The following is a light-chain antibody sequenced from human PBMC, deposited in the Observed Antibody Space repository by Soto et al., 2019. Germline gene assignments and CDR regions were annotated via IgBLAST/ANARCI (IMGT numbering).Light chain of an antibody. J-gene: IGLJ3*02. CDR3: AAWDDSLSVV. V-gene: IGLV1-47*01. CDR1: SSNIGNDY. CDR2: RNN. Sequence: QSVLTQPPSASGTPGQKVSISCSGSSSNIGNDYVYWYRQLPGTAPKLLIYRNNQRPSEVPDRFSASKSGTSASLAINGLRSADEADYYCAAWDDSLSVVFGGGTKLTVL.